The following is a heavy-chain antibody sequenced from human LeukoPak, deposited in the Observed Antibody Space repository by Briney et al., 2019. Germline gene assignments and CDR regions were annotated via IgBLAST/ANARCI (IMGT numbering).Heavy chain of an antibody. CDR1: GFTFSSYG. CDR3: AKLIQLERSVDAFGI. J-gene: IGHJ3*02. D-gene: IGHD1-1*01. CDR2: IWYDGSNK. V-gene: IGHV3-33*06. Sequence: PGGSLRLSCAASGFTFSSYGMHWVRQAPGKGLGWVAVIWYDGSNKYYAAYVKGRFPIYRDNSKNTLYLQMNSLRAEDTAVYYCAKLIQLERSVDAFGIWGQGTMVTVSS.